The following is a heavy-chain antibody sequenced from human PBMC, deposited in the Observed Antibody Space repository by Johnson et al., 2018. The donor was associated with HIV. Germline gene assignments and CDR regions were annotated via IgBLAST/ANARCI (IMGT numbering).Heavy chain of an antibody. CDR2: ISGGDDST. V-gene: IGHV3-23*04. CDR1: GFTFSSYA. CDR3: AREGVEGAFDI. Sequence: VQLVESGGGLVQPGGSLRLSCAASGFTFSSYAMSWVRQAPGTALEWVSAISGGDDSTYYADSVKGRFSISRDNSKNTLYVQMNSLRAEDTAVYYCAREGVEGAFDIWGQGTMVTVSS. D-gene: IGHD2-15*01. J-gene: IGHJ3*02.